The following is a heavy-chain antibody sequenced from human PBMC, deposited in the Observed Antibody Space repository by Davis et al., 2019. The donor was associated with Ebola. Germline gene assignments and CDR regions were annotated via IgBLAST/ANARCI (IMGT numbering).Heavy chain of an antibody. Sequence: AASVKVSCKASGYTFTNYDINWVRQATGQGLEWMGWMNPNSGNTGYAQKFQGRVSMTKNTSIATAYMELSSLRSEDTAVYYCARGGVRYFDWLLRTDDAFDIWGQGTMVTVSS. CDR2: MNPNSGNT. J-gene: IGHJ3*02. CDR3: ARGGVRYFDWLLRTDDAFDI. D-gene: IGHD3-9*01. V-gene: IGHV1-8*01. CDR1: GYTFTNYD.